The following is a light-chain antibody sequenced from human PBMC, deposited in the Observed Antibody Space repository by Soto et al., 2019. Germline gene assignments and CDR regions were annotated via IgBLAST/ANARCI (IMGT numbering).Light chain of an antibody. CDR3: QQSHSFPRT. V-gene: IGKV1-12*01. J-gene: IGKJ4*01. CDR2: SAS. Sequence: DIQMTQSPSSVSASVGDRVTISCRASQDISTYLAWYRQIPGKAPELLIYSASSLQSGVPSRFSGGGSGRDFALTINSLRPEDFATYYCQQSHSFPRTFGGGTKVE. CDR1: QDISTY.